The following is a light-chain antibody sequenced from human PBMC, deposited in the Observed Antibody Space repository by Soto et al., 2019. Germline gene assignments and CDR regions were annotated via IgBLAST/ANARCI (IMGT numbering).Light chain of an antibody. V-gene: IGLV2-14*03. CDR2: DVT. J-gene: IGLJ3*02. CDR3: TSYTTSSPDLV. Sequence: QSALTQPASVSGSPGQSITISCTGTSSDVGGYNYVSWYQHHPGKAPKLMIYDVTNRPSGVSNRFSGSKSGNTASLTISGLQAEDEADYYCTSYTTSSPDLVFGGGTNLTVL. CDR1: SSDVGGYNY.